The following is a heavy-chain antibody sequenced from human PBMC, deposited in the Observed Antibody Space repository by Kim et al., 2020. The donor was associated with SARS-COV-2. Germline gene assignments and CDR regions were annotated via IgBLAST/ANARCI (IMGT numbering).Heavy chain of an antibody. CDR1: GGSISSYY. CDR3: ARMRPMTWSRYSSSLPDY. J-gene: IGHJ4*01. Sequence: SETLSLTCTVSGGSISSYYWSWIRQPPGKGLEWIGYIYYSGSTNYNPSLKSRVTISVDTSKNQFSLKLSSVTAADTAVYYCARMRPMTWSRYSSSLPDY. CDR2: IYYSGST. D-gene: IGHD6-13*01. V-gene: IGHV4-59*01.